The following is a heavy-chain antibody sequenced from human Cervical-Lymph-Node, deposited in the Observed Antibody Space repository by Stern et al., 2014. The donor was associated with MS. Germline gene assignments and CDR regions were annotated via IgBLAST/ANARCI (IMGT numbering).Heavy chain of an antibody. J-gene: IGHJ4*02. D-gene: IGHD4-23*01. CDR3: ARNGGNYAFDY. V-gene: IGHV4-4*02. Sequence: QVQLQESAPGLVKPSGTLSLTCAVSGGSISSGYWWSWVRQPPGKGLEWIGEISHSGSTNYNPSLMSPVSIPVETSKNHFSLNMNSVNAADTAVYYCARNGGNYAFDYWGQGTLVAVSS. CDR2: ISHSGST. CDR1: GGSISSGYW.